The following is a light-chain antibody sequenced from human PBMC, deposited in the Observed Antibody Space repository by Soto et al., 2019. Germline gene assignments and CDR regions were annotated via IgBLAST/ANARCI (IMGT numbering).Light chain of an antibody. Sequence: DIQMTQSPSSLSASVGDRVTITCQASQDISNYLNWYQQKPGKAPKLLIYDASNLETGVPSRFSGSGSGTDFTFTISSLQPEDIATYYCQQYYNLSPLTFGGGTKVEIK. V-gene: IGKV1-33*01. CDR2: DAS. CDR1: QDISNY. J-gene: IGKJ4*01. CDR3: QQYYNLSPLT.